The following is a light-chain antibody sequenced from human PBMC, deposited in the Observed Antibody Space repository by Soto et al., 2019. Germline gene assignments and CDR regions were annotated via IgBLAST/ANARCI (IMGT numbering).Light chain of an antibody. Sequence: QSVLTQPASVSGSPGQSITISCTGTSSDVGGYNYVSWYQQPPGKAPKLMIYEISNRPSGVSNRFSGSKSGNTASLTISGLHAEDEADYYCSSYTSSSTYVFGTGTKVTVL. V-gene: IGLV2-14*01. CDR3: SSYTSSSTYV. CDR2: EIS. J-gene: IGLJ1*01. CDR1: SSDVGGYNY.